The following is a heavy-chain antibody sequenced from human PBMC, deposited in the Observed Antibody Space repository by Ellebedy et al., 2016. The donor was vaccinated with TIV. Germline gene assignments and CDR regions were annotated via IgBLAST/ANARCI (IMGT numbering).Heavy chain of an antibody. D-gene: IGHD1-26*01. V-gene: IGHV3-33*01. CDR1: GFRFRSYG. CDR3: ARGQSGLEH. CDR2: IWFDGSKT. J-gene: IGHJ5*02. Sequence: GESLKISCVGSGFRFRSYGIHWVRQVPGKGLEWVAVIWFDGSKTYYADSVKGRFTISRDDSKNTVYLQMNSLRAEDTAVYSCARGQSGLEHWGQGTPVTVSS.